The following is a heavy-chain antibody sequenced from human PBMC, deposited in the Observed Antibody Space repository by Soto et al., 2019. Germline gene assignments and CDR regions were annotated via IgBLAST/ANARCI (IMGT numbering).Heavy chain of an antibody. CDR2: IYHSGNT. J-gene: IGHJ4*02. CDR3: ARDLGIGSSGPFDY. Sequence: QVQLQESGPGLVKPSETLSLTCTVSGDSITDYYWSWIRQDPGKGLEWIGFIYHSGNTNYNSPLKGRVTMTMDTSKSQFFLKLTSVTAADTAVYYGARDLGIGSSGPFDYWGQGALVTVSS. CDR1: GDSITDYY. D-gene: IGHD6-13*01. V-gene: IGHV4-59*01.